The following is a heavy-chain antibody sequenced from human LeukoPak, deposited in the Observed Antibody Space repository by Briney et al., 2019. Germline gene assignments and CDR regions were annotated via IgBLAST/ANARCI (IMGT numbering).Heavy chain of an antibody. J-gene: IGHJ4*02. D-gene: IGHD6-13*01. CDR2: INHSGST. Sequence: PSETLSLTCAVYGGSFSGYYWSWIRQPPGKGLEWIGEINHSGSTNYNPSLKSRVTISVDTSKNQFSLKLSSVTAADTAVYYCARGRAAAGYYFDYWGQGTLVTVSS. CDR1: GGSFSGYY. V-gene: IGHV4-34*01. CDR3: ARGRAAAGYYFDY.